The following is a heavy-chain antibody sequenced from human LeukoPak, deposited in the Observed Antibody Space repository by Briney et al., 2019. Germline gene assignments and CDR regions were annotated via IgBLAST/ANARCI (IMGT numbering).Heavy chain of an antibody. Sequence: GRSLRLSCAASGFTLSSYGMHWVRQAPGKGLEWVAVISYDGSNKYYADSVKGRFTISRDNSKNTLYLQMNSLRAEDTAVYYCAKALRFLEWSQYGMDVWGQGTTVTVSS. CDR3: AKALRFLEWSQYGMDV. V-gene: IGHV3-30*18. CDR1: GFTLSSYG. CDR2: ISYDGSNK. D-gene: IGHD3-3*01. J-gene: IGHJ6*02.